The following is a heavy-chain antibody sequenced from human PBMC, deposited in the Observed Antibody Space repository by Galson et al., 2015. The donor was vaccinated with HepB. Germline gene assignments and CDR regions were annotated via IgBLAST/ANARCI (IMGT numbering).Heavy chain of an antibody. D-gene: IGHD3-3*01. CDR2: IIPIFGTT. Sequence: SVKVSCKASGSTLSNYGINWVRQAPGQGLEWMGGIIPIFGTTNYAQKFQGRVTLIADKSTSTAYMELSSLTSEDTAVYFCVRAVPESFDFWSGYSHFDSWGQGTVVTASS. V-gene: IGHV1-69*06. J-gene: IGHJ4*02. CDR3: VRAVPESFDFWSGYSHFDS. CDR1: GSTLSNYG.